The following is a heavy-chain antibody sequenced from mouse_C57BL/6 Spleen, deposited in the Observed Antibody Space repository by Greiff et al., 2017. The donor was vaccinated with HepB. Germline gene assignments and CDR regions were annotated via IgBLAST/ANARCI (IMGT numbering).Heavy chain of an antibody. CDR3: AREEGYASFAY. CDR2: IYPGSGST. CDR1: GYTFTSYW. J-gene: IGHJ3*01. V-gene: IGHV1-55*01. Sequence: VQLQQPGAELVKPGASVKMSCKASGYTFTSYWITWVKQRPGQGLEWIGDIYPGSGSTNYNEKFKSKAKLTVDTSSSSAYMQLSSLTSEDSAVYYCAREEGYASFAYWGQGTLVTVSA. D-gene: IGHD3-1*01.